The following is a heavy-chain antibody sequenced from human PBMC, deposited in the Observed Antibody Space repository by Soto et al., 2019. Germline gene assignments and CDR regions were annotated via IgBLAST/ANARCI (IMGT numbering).Heavy chain of an antibody. CDR1: GFNTRFYS. V-gene: IGHV3-23*01. D-gene: IGHD1-1*01. J-gene: IGHJ5*02. Sequence: PGGSLTLSCTASGFNTRFYSMSWVRQTPGKGLEWVAALSRSGGATYYADSVRGRFTISRDASKDTLFLQMRNLRAEDTAIYYCSKGEMSTIRNSFDPWGQGTLVTVSS. CDR3: SKGEMSTIRNSFDP. CDR2: LSRSGGAT.